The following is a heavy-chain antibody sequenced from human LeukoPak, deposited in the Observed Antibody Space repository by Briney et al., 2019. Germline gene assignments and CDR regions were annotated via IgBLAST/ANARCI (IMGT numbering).Heavy chain of an antibody. CDR2: IYTSGST. V-gene: IGHV4-61*02. CDR3: ARGEDIVVVPAAMGAFDI. J-gene: IGHJ3*02. CDR1: GGSISSGDYY. D-gene: IGHD2-2*01. Sequence: SQTLSLTCTVSGGSISSGDYYWSWIRQPAGKGLEWIGRIYTSGSTNYNPSLKSRVTISVDTSKNQFSLKLSSVTAADTAVYYCARGEDIVVVPAAMGAFDIWGQGTMVTVSS.